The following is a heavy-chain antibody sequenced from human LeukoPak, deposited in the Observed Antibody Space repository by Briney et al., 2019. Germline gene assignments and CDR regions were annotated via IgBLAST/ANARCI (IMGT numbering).Heavy chain of an antibody. CDR1: GYTFTSYD. J-gene: IGHJ4*02. Sequence: GASVKVSCKASGYTFTSYDISWVRQAPGQGLEWMGWISAYNGNTNYAQKLQGRVTMTTDTSTSTAYMELRSLRSDDTAVYYCARNVLRYFDWLPRQDYWGQGTLVTVSS. CDR3: ARNVLRYFDWLPRQDY. CDR2: ISAYNGNT. D-gene: IGHD3-9*01. V-gene: IGHV1-18*01.